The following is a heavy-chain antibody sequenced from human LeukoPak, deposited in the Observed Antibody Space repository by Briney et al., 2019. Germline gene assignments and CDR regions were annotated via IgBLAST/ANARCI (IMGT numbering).Heavy chain of an antibody. D-gene: IGHD5-18*01. CDR3: ASLTAMVTEATYYFDY. CDR2: ISGSGGST. CDR1: GFTFSSYA. Sequence: GGSLRLSCAASGFTFSSYAMSWVRQAPGKGLEWVSAISGSGGSTYYADSVKGRFTISRDNSKNTLYLQMNSLRAEDTAVYYCASLTAMVTEATYYFDYWGQGTLVTVSS. V-gene: IGHV3-23*01. J-gene: IGHJ4*02.